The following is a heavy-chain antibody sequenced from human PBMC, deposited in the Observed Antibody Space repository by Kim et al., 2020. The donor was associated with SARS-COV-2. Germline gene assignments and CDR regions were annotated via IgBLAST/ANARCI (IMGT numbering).Heavy chain of an antibody. J-gene: IGHJ5*02. CDR3: ARDRVVAAAGRPKGWFDP. Sequence: ASVKVSCKASGYTFTGYYMHWVRQAPGQGLEWMGWINPNSGGTNYAQKFQGRVTMTRDTSISTAYMELSRLRSDDTAVYYCARDRVVAAAGRPKGWFDPWGQGTLVTVSS. V-gene: IGHV1-2*02. D-gene: IGHD6-13*01. CDR2: INPNSGGT. CDR1: GYTFTGYY.